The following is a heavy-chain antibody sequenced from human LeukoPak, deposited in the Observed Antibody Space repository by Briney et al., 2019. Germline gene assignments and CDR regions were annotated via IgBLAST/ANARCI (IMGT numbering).Heavy chain of an antibody. CDR2: IYTGGTT. CDR3: ARDSSSYYFDY. J-gene: IGHJ4*02. D-gene: IGHD6-6*01. V-gene: IGHV3-66*01. Sequence: GGSLRLSCAASGFSVTSNHMNWVRQAPGKGLEWVSTIYTGGTTHYADSLNDRFTISRDDSINTLYLQMNSLRAGDTAVYYCARDSSSYYFDYWGQGTLVTVSS. CDR1: GFSVTSNH.